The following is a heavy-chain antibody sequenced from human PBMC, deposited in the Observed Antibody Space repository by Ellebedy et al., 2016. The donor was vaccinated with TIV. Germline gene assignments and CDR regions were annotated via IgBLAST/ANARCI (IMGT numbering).Heavy chain of an antibody. CDR2: ISGSGGST. Sequence: GESLKISXAASGFTFSSYAMSWVRQAPGKGLEWVSAISGSGGSTYYADSVKGRFTISRDNSKNTLYLQMNSLRAEDTAVYYCARPQVHPTVVEYYYYYGMDVWGQGTTVTVSS. CDR3: ARPQVHPTVVEYYYYYGMDV. D-gene: IGHD4-23*01. J-gene: IGHJ6*02. CDR1: GFTFSSYA. V-gene: IGHV3-23*01.